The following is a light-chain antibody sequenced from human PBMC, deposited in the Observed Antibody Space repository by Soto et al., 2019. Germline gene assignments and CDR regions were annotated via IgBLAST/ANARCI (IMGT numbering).Light chain of an antibody. Sequence: DIHLTQSPSSVAASVGDRVTITCRASQDISTRLAWYQQKPGTAPKLLIYAASTSGSGVPSRFSGSGSGTAFSLTVSSLQSEDFATNFCQQAHTFPWTFGQGTKLDIK. J-gene: IGKJ1*01. V-gene: IGKV1-12*01. CDR2: AAS. CDR1: QDISTR. CDR3: QQAHTFPWT.